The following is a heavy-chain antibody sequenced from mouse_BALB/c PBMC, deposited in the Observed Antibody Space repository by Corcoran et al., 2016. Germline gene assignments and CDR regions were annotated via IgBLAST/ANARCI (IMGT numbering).Heavy chain of an antibody. V-gene: IGHV9-1*02. CDR2: INTYTGEP. D-gene: IGHD1-1*01. CDR3: ARFYYGSAMDY. CDR1: GYTFTNYG. J-gene: IGHJ4*01. Sequence: QIQLVQSGTELKKPGETVKISCKASGYTFTNYGMNWVKQAPGKGLKWMGWINTYTGEPTYADDFKGRFAFSLETSASTAYLQINNLKNEDMATYFCARFYYGSAMDYWGQGTSVTVSS.